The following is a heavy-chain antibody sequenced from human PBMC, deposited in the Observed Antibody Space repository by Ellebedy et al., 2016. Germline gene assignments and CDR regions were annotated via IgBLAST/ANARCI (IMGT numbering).Heavy chain of an antibody. CDR2: INPSGGSA. D-gene: IGHD3-16*01. J-gene: IGHJ6*02. V-gene: IGHV1-46*01. Sequence: ASVKVSCKTSGYTFITYHIHWVRQAPGQGLEWMGTINPSGGSASYAQKFQGRVTMTSDTSTRTIYMELSSLRSEDTALYHCARLEGGFNKGPIPGYDYYGLDVWGQGTTVTVSS. CDR1: GYTFITYH. CDR3: ARLEGGFNKGPIPGYDYYGLDV.